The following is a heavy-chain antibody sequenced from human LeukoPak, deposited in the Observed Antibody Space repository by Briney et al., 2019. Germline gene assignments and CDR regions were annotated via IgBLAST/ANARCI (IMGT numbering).Heavy chain of an antibody. D-gene: IGHD5-24*01. J-gene: IGHJ1*01. Sequence: GGSLRLSCAASGFTFSSYAMSWVRQAPGKGLEWVSAISGSGGSTYYADSVKGRFTISRDNSKNTLYLQMNNLRAEDTAVYYCATRDGYRVEYFQHWGQGTLVTVSS. CDR3: ATRDGYRVEYFQH. CDR2: ISGSGGST. CDR1: GFTFSSYA. V-gene: IGHV3-23*01.